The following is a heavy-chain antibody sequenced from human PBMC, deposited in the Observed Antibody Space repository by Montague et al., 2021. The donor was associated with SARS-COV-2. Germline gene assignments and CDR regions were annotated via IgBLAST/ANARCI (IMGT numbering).Heavy chain of an antibody. D-gene: IGHD4-23*01. Sequence: SETLSLTCTVSGGSITGYYLCWLRRSPRPGLEWIAYIYDGGTVNYNPSLGIRVTISTATSKNQLSLKVNSVTAADTAVYYCVSDHPYGGPRWAYDIWGQGTVVTVSS. CDR3: VSDHPYGGPRWAYDI. CDR1: GGSITGYY. V-gene: IGHV4-59*01. J-gene: IGHJ3*02. CDR2: IYDGGTV.